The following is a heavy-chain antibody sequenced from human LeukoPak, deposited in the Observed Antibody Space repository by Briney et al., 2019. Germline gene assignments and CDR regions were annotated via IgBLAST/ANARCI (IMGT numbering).Heavy chain of an antibody. CDR3: ARGSKIFMVRGVIRWFDP. Sequence: SETLSLTCTVSGGSISSGDYYWSWIRQPPGKGLEWVGYIYYSGSTYYNPSLKSRITISVDTSKNQFSLKLSSVTAADTAVYYCARGSKIFMVRGVIRWFDPRGQGTLVTVSS. J-gene: IGHJ5*02. V-gene: IGHV4-30-4*01. CDR2: IYYSGST. CDR1: GGSISSGDYY. D-gene: IGHD3-10*01.